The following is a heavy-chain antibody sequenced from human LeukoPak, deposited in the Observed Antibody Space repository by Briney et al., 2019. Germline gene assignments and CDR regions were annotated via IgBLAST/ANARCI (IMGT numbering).Heavy chain of an antibody. D-gene: IGHD6-19*01. Sequence: GKTLRLSCAASGFSFGSYGIHWVRQAPGKGLEWVAVISHEGSQTYYADSVRGRFTISRDNSKNMAYLQMNSLRAEDTAVYYCARTREQWQVLDYWGQGTLVTVSS. CDR3: ARTREQWQVLDY. CDR2: ISHEGSQT. V-gene: IGHV3-30*03. CDR1: GFSFGSYG. J-gene: IGHJ4*02.